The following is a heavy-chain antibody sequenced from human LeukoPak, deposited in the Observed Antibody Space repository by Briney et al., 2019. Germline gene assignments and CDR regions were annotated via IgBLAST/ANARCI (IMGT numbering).Heavy chain of an antibody. D-gene: IGHD6-19*01. CDR1: GFTLRSYG. J-gene: IGHJ4*02. Sequence: GGSLRLSCAASGFTLRSYGMHWVRQDPGKGLEWVAVIWYDGSNKYYADSVKGRFTVSRDNSKNTLYLQMNSLRAEDTAVYYCATAVASSSGWYADYWGQGTLVTVSS. CDR3: ATAVASSSGWYADY. CDR2: IWYDGSNK. V-gene: IGHV3-33*01.